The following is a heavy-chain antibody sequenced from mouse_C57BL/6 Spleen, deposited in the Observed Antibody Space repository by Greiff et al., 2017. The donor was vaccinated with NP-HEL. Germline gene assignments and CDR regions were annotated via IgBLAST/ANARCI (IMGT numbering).Heavy chain of an antibody. Sequence: EVQLQQSGPELVKPGASVKIPCKASGYTFTDYNMDWVKQSHGKSLEWIGDINPNNGGTIYNQKFKGKATLTVDKSSSTAYMELRSLTSEDTAVYYCARVNIEVTTFDYWGQGTTLTVSS. CDR2: INPNNGGT. CDR1: GYTFTDYN. CDR3: ARVNIEVTTFDY. D-gene: IGHD2-2*01. V-gene: IGHV1-18*01. J-gene: IGHJ2*01.